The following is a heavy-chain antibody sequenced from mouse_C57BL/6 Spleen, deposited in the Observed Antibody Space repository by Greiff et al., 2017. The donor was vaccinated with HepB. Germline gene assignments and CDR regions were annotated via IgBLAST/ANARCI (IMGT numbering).Heavy chain of an antibody. CDR2: IYPGDGDT. CDR1: GYAFSSSW. V-gene: IGHV1-82*01. CDR3: ARSFTTVVATGAMDY. J-gene: IGHJ4*01. D-gene: IGHD1-1*01. Sequence: VHLVESGPELVKPGASVKISCKASGYAFSSSWMNWVKQRPGKGLEWIGRIYPGDGDTNYNGKFKGKATLTADKSSSTAYMQLSSLTSEDSAVYFCARSFTTVVATGAMDYWGQGTSVTVSS.